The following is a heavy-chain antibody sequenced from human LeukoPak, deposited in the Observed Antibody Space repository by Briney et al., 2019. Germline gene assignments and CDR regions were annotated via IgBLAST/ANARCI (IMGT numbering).Heavy chain of an antibody. D-gene: IGHD5-18*01. J-gene: IGHJ3*01. Sequence: PSETLSLTCSVSGGAISSYYWSWIRRPAGKGLEWIGRIYTSGSTNYNPSLKSRVTMSVDTSKNQFSLKLNSVTAADTAVYYCARDARYSYGPDDWGQGTMVTVSS. V-gene: IGHV4-4*07. CDR3: ARDARYSYGPDD. CDR1: GGAISSYY. CDR2: IYTSGST.